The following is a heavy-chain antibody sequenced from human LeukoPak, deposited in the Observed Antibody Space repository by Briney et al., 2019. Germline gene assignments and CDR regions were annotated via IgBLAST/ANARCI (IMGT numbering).Heavy chain of an antibody. Sequence: GGSLRLSCAASGFTFSNYWMTWVRQAPGKGLEWVANIKHDGSEDYYLDSVKGRFTISRDNAKNTLFLQMNSLRAEDTAVYYCARDRGSTEFDYWGQGTLVTVSS. D-gene: IGHD1-26*01. V-gene: IGHV3-7*01. CDR3: ARDRGSTEFDY. J-gene: IGHJ4*02. CDR1: GFTFSNYW. CDR2: IKHDGSED.